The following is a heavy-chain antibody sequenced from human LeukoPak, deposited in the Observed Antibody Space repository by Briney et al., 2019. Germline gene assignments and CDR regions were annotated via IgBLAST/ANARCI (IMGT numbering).Heavy chain of an antibody. D-gene: IGHD2-2*01. CDR2: IIPIFGTA. CDR3: ARGCSSTSCPAPFDY. V-gene: IGHV1-69*01. CDR1: GGTFSSYA. J-gene: IGHJ4*02. Sequence: SVKVSCKASGGTFSSYAISWVRQAPGQGLEWMGGIIPIFGTANYAQKFQGRVTITADESTGTAYMELSSLRSEDTAVYYCARGCSSTSCPAPFDYWGQGTLVTVSS.